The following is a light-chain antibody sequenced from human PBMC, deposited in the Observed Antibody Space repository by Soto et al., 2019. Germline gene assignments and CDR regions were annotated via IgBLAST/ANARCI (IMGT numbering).Light chain of an antibody. CDR2: AAS. Sequence: DIQMTQSPSSVSASVADRVTITCRASQGISSWLGWYQQKPGQAPKLLIFAASILQSGVPPRFSGSESGTEFNLSNSGLQTDCVPTYYCQAASSCPLTFAGGTKVVIK. V-gene: IGKV1-12*01. J-gene: IGKJ4*01. CDR1: QGISSW. CDR3: QAASSCPLT.